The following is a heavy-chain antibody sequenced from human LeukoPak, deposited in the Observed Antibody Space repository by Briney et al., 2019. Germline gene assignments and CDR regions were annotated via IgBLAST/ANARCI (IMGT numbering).Heavy chain of an antibody. CDR3: ARSDFWSDHQGPGAFDI. Sequence: AASVKVSCKASGYTFTSYYMHWVRQAPGQGLEWMGIINPSGGSTSYAQKFQGRVTMTRDMSTSTVYMELSSLRSEDTAVYYCARSDFWSDHQGPGAFDIWGQGTMVTVSS. J-gene: IGHJ3*02. CDR2: INPSGGST. D-gene: IGHD3-3*01. V-gene: IGHV1-46*01. CDR1: GYTFTSYY.